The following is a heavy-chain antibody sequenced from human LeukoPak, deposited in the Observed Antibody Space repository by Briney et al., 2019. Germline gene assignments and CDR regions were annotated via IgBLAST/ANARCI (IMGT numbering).Heavy chain of an antibody. J-gene: IGHJ5*02. CDR1: GFTFSGHG. CDR2: MKEDGGEI. D-gene: IGHD4-23*01. V-gene: IGHV3-7*01. CDR3: ARDRGYSTFDN. Sequence: PGGSLRLSCAASGFTFSGHGMHWVRLAPGKGLEWVANMKEDGGEINYVDSVKGRFTISRDNAKNSLYLHMNSLRVEDTAVYYCARDRGYSTFDNWGQGTLVTVSS.